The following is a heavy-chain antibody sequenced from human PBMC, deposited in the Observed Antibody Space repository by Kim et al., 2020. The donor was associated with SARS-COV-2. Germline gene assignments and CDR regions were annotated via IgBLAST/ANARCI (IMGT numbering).Heavy chain of an antibody. CDR2: IWFDGSEK. V-gene: IGHV3-33*06. Sequence: GGSLRLSCAASGFPFSMSGMHWVRQAPGKGLEWVAIIWFDGSEKYYADSVKGRFTVSRDNSKNTVYLHMDSLRADDTAVYYCAKDWGPTSTEGYYFDQWG. D-gene: IGHD3-16*01. CDR1: GFPFSMSG. CDR3: AKDWGPTSTEGYYFDQ. J-gene: IGHJ4*01.